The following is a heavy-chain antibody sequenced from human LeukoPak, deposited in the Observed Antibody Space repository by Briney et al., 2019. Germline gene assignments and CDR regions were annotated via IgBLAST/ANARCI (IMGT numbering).Heavy chain of an antibody. J-gene: IGHJ4*02. CDR3: AKSRAKYVLMVYAEFDY. CDR2: ISGSGGST. V-gene: IGHV3-23*01. Sequence: GGSLRLSCAASGFTFSSYAMSRVRQAPGKGLEWVSAISGSGGSTYYADSVKGRFTISRDNSKNTLYLQMNSLRAEDTAVYYCAKSRAKYVLMVYAEFDYWGQGTLVTVSS. CDR1: GFTFSSYA. D-gene: IGHD2-8*01.